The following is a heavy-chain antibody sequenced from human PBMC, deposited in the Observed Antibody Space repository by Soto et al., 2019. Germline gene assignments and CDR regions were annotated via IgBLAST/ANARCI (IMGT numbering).Heavy chain of an antibody. Sequence: SETLSLTCIVSGDSISGFYWSWIRQPPGKGLEWIGYIYYSGTTIYSPSLKSRITISVDTSKNQFSLKLNSVTAADTAVYYCGREGSKTPSRGSYAFASGGQGTLVPVPS. J-gene: IGHJ4*02. CDR2: IYYSGTT. CDR1: GDSISGFY. CDR3: GREGSKTPSRGSYAFAS. V-gene: IGHV4-59*01. D-gene: IGHD3-16*01.